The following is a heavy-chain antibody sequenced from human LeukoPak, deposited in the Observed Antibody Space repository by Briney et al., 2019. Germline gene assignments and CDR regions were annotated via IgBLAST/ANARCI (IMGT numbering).Heavy chain of an antibody. CDR2: ISAYNGNT. J-gene: IGHJ5*02. CDR1: GYTFTSCG. CDR3: ARRRELYYDFWSGYFSREDGGNNWFDP. V-gene: IGHV1-18*01. Sequence: ASEKVSCKAAGYTFTSCGFSWVRQAPGQGLEWMGWISAYNGNTNYAQKLQGRVTMTTDTSTSTVYMELRSLRSDDTAVYYCARRRELYYDFWSGYFSREDGGNNWFDPWGQGTLVTVSS. D-gene: IGHD3-3*01.